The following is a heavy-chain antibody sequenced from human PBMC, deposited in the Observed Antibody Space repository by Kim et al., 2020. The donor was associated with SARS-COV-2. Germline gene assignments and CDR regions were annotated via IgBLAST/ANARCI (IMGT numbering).Heavy chain of an antibody. Sequence: GGSLRLSCAASGFTFDDYAMHWVRQAPGKGLEWVSGISWNSGSIGYADSAKGRFTISRDNAKNSLYLQMNSLRAEDTALYYCAKDVSSGLYGSGRYYYYG. J-gene: IGHJ6*01. CDR3: AKDVSSGLYGSGRYYYYG. CDR2: ISWNSGSI. CDR1: GFTFDDYA. V-gene: IGHV3-9*01. D-gene: IGHD3-10*01.